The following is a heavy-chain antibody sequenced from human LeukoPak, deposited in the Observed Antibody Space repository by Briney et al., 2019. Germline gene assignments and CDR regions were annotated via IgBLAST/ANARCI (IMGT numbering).Heavy chain of an antibody. CDR2: IYYSGST. CDR3: ARGGLENGYHSNDGFDI. J-gene: IGHJ3*02. CDR1: GGSISGYY. D-gene: IGHD3-22*01. V-gene: IGHV4-59*01. Sequence: PSETLSLTCTVSGGSISGYYWSWIRQPPGKGLEWIGYIYYSGSTKYNPSLKSRVTMSVDTSRNQFSLGLSSVTAADTAVYYCARGGLENGYHSNDGFDIWGQGTMVTVSS.